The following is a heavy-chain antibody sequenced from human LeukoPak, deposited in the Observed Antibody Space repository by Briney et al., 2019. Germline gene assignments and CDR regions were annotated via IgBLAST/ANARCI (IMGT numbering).Heavy chain of an antibody. CDR1: GGTFSSYA. Sequence: ASVKVSCKASGGTFSSYAISWVRQAPGQGLEWMGWISAYNGNTNYAQNLQGRVTMTTDTSTSTAYMELRSLRSDDTAVYYCARARRAIFGVVVGLDIWGQGTMVTVSS. CDR3: ARARRAIFGVVVGLDI. V-gene: IGHV1-18*01. CDR2: ISAYNGNT. D-gene: IGHD3-3*01. J-gene: IGHJ3*02.